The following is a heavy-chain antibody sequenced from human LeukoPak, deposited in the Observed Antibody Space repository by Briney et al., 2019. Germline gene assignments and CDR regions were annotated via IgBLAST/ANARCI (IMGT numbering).Heavy chain of an antibody. CDR2: ISYDGSNK. J-gene: IGHJ4*02. V-gene: IGHV3-30*04. CDR1: GFTFSSYA. Sequence: TGRSLRLSCAASGFTFSSYAMHWVRQAPGKGLEWVAVISYDGSNKYYADSVKGRFTISRDNSKNTLYLQMNSLRAEDTAVYYCARGLEWNDYGANVVYWGQGTLVTVSS. CDR3: ARGLEWNDYGANVVY. D-gene: IGHD4-17*01.